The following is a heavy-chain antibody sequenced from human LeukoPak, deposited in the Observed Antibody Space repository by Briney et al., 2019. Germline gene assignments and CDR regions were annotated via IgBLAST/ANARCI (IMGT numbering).Heavy chain of an antibody. J-gene: IGHJ6*02. CDR1: GGSISSYY. CDR2: IYYSGST. V-gene: IGHV4-59*01. CDR3: ATGGGSSRYRYYYGMDV. D-gene: IGHD6-13*01. Sequence: PSETLSLTCTVSGGSISSYYWSWIRQPPGKGLEWIGYIYYSGSTNYNPSLKSRVTISVDTSKNQFSLKLSSVAAADTAVYYCATGGGSSRYRYYYGMDVWGQGTTVTASS.